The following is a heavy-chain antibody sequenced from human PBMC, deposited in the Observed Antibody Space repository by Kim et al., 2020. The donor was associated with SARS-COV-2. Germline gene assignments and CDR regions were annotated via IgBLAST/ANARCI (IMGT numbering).Heavy chain of an antibody. CDR2: IYYSGST. V-gene: IGHV4-39*01. CDR1: GGSISSSSYY. CDR3: AYLGGSSWYNYYYYGMDV. D-gene: IGHD6-13*01. Sequence: SETLSLTCTVSGGSISSSSYYWGWIRQPPGKGLEWIGSIYYSGSTYYNPSLKSRVTISVDTSKNQFSLKLSSVTAADTAVYYCAYLGGSSWYNYYYYGMDVWGQGTTVTVSS. J-gene: IGHJ6*02.